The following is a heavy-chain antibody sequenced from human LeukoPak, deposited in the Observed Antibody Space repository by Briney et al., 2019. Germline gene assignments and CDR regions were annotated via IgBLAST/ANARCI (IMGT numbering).Heavy chain of an antibody. V-gene: IGHV1-18*01. CDR3: ARLLAAAGLFEADYYYGMDV. J-gene: IGHJ6*02. CDR1: GYIFTSYG. Sequence: ASVKVSCKASGYIFTSYGIRWVRQAAGQGLEWMGWISAYNGNTNYAQKLQGRVTMTTDTSTSTAYMELRSLRSDDTAVYYCARLLAAAGLFEADYYYGMDVWGQGTTVTVSS. D-gene: IGHD6-13*01. CDR2: ISAYNGNT.